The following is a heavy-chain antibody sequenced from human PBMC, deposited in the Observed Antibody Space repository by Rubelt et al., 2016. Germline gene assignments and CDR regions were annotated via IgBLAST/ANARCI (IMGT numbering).Heavy chain of an antibody. Sequence: CGEGLLKPSETLSLTCVVSGGSFSGYSWSWVRQPPEKGLEWIGDVNPAAVTVYSPSLKSRVTLSLDTSKNHLTLRLDSVTAADTAVYYCARGASPCYYGTNDYYHYWGPGSQVVVSS. CDR2: VNPAAVT. CDR3: ARGASPCYYGTNDYYHY. CDR1: GGSFSGYS. D-gene: IGHD3-10*01. J-gene: IGHJ4*02. V-gene: IGHV4-34*01.